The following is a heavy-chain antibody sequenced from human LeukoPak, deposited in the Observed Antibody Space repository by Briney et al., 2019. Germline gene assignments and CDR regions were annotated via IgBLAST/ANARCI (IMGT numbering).Heavy chain of an antibody. Sequence: QSGGSLRLSCAASGFTVSSNYMSWVRQAPGKGLEWVSIIYSGGSTYYADSVKGRFTISRDNSRNTLYLQMNSLRAEDTAMYYCARTPQLAYWGQGTLVTVSS. CDR2: IYSGGST. CDR1: GFTVSSNY. D-gene: IGHD3-10*01. V-gene: IGHV3-53*01. J-gene: IGHJ4*02. CDR3: ARTPQLAY.